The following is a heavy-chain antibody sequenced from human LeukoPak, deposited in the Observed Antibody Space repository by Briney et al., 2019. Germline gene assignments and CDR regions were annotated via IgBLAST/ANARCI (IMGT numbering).Heavy chain of an antibody. D-gene: IGHD3-3*01. CDR2: IYYSGTT. CDR1: GGSITSNSYY. J-gene: IGHJ4*02. Sequence: PSETLSLTCTVSGGSITSNSYYWGWIRQPPGKGLEWIGNIYYSGTTYYNPSLKSRVTISVDTSKNQFSLTVNSVTAADTAVYYCARDAAYDFWSGSVGYWGQGTLVTVSS. V-gene: IGHV4-39*02. CDR3: ARDAAYDFWSGSVGY.